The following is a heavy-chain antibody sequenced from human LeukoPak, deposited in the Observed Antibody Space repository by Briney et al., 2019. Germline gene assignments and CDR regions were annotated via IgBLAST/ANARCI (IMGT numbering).Heavy chain of an antibody. J-gene: IGHJ3*02. Sequence: PSETLSLTCTVSGGSLSPYYWTWIRQSPGKGLEWIGYVYSTGTTNYNPSLKSRVTISVDTSKNQFSLKLSSVTAADTAVYYCARVPLPDDAFDIWGQGTMVTVSS. CDR2: VYSTGTT. CDR3: ARVPLPDDAFDI. D-gene: IGHD1-14*01. V-gene: IGHV4-59*08. CDR1: GGSLSPYY.